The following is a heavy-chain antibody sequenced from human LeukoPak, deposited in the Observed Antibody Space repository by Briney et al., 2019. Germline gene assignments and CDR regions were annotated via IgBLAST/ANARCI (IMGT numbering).Heavy chain of an antibody. V-gene: IGHV3-48*03. CDR3: ARDRAIVLRYFDY. CDR2: ISSSGSSK. D-gene: IGHD3-9*01. CDR1: GFTFSSYE. Sequence: GGSLRLSCAASGFTFSSYEMNWVRQAPGKGLEWVSHISSSGSSKNYADSVKGRFTISRDNAKNSLYLQMNSLRAEDTAVYYCARDRAIVLRYFDYWGQGTLVTVSS. J-gene: IGHJ4*02.